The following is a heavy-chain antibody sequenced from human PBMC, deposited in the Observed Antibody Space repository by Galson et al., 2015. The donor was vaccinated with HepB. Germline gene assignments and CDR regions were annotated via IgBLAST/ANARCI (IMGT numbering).Heavy chain of an antibody. CDR3: ARDSYSSSGGIDY. J-gene: IGHJ4*02. CDR1: GFTFSSYA. Sequence: SLRLSCAASGFTFSSYAMHWVRQAPGKGLEWVAVISYDGSNKYYADSVKGRFTISRDNSKNTLYPQMNSLRAEDTAVYYCARDSYSSSGGIDYWGQGTLVTVSS. D-gene: IGHD6-13*01. CDR2: ISYDGSNK. V-gene: IGHV3-30*04.